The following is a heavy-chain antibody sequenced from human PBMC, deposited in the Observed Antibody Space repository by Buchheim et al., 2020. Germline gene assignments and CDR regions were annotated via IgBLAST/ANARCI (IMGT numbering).Heavy chain of an antibody. Sequence: EVQLVESGGGLVKPGGSLRLSCAGSGFTFNNYNMNWVRQAPGKGLEWVSFISTSSTYIYYADSVKGRFTISRDNAKSSLYLQMDSLRAEDTAVYYCTSSYTYWGQGTL. CDR2: ISTSSTYI. CDR1: GFTFNNYN. D-gene: IGHD3-16*01. V-gene: IGHV3-21*01. CDR3: TSSYTY. J-gene: IGHJ4*02.